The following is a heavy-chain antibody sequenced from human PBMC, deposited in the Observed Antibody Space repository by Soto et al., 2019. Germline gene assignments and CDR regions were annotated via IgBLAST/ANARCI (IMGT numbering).Heavy chain of an antibody. J-gene: IGHJ4*02. D-gene: IGHD5-12*01. Sequence: SGPTLVNPTQTLTLTCTFSGFSLTTSGEGVVWIRQPPGKALEWLALIYWNDDERYSPSLKSRLTITKDTSKNQVVLTLTNMDPVDSGTYDCAHFSGYEQFDYWGQGTLVTVSS. V-gene: IGHV2-5*01. CDR3: AHFSGYEQFDY. CDR2: IYWNDDE. CDR1: GFSLTTSGEG.